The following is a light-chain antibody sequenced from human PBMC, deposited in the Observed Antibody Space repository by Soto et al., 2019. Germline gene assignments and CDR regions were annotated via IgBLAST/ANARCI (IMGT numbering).Light chain of an antibody. CDR3: QQSHSNSLT. CDR2: AAS. V-gene: IGKV1-39*01. Sequence: DIQMTQSPSSLSASVGERVTITCRASQSISRNLNWYQEKSGKAPKLLMYAASSLQSGVPSRFSGSGSGTDFTLSISSLQPEDFATYYCQQSHSNSLTFGGGTKVEIK. CDR1: QSISRN. J-gene: IGKJ4*01.